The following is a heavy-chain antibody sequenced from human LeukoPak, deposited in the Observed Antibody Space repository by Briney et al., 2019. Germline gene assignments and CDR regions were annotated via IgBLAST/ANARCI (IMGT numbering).Heavy chain of an antibody. Sequence: PGGSLRLSCAASGFTFSSYGMSWVRQAPGKGLEWVSAISGSGGSTYYADSVKGRFTISRDNSKNTLYLQMNSLRAEDTAVYYCAKTQLPYFYFDYWGQGTLVTVSS. CDR1: GFTFSSYG. V-gene: IGHV3-23*01. D-gene: IGHD2-2*02. CDR2: ISGSGGST. J-gene: IGHJ4*02. CDR3: AKTQLPYFYFDY.